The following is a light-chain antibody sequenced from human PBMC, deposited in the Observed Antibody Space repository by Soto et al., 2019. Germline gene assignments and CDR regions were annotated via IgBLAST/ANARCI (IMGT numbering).Light chain of an antibody. CDR2: GAS. Sequence: EIVLTQSPGTLSLSPGERATLSCRASQSVSSSFLAWYQQKPVQAPSLLIYGASSRATASPDGFSGSGSGRDFPLTISRLEPEDFAVYYCHQYGSSPRTFGQGTKVEIK. J-gene: IGKJ1*01. CDR3: HQYGSSPRT. CDR1: QSVSSSF. V-gene: IGKV3-20*01.